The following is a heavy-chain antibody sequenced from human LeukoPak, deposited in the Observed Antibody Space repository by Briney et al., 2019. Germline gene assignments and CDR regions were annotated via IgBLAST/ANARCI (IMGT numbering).Heavy chain of an antibody. CDR1: GGSISSYY. V-gene: IGHV4-59*01. D-gene: IGHD1-26*01. CDR3: ASPRDTHSGSFLFDY. Sequence: SETLSLTCTVSGGSISSYYWSWIRQPPGKGLEWIGYIYYSGSTNYNPPLKSRVTISVDTSKNQFSRKLSSVTAADTAVYYCASPRDTHSGSFLFDYWGQGTLVTVSS. J-gene: IGHJ4*02. CDR2: IYYSGST.